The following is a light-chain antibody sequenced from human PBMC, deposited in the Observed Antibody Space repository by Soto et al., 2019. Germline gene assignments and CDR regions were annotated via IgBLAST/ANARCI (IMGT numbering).Light chain of an antibody. CDR3: QQYNNWPWT. CDR1: QSVSSN. J-gene: IGKJ1*01. Sequence: EIVMTQSPATLYVSPGERATLSCRASQSVSSNLAWYHQKPGQAPRLLIYGASTRATGIPARFSGSGSGTEFTLIISSLQSEDCAVYYCQQYNNWPWTFGQGTKVEIK. V-gene: IGKV3-15*01. CDR2: GAS.